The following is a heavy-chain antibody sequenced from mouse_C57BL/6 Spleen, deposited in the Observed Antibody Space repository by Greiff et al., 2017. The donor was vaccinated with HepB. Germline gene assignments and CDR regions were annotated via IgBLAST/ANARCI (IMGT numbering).Heavy chain of an antibody. V-gene: IGHV1-64*01. CDR1: GYTFTSYW. D-gene: IGHD1-1*01. J-gene: IGHJ2*01. CDR2: IHPNSGST. CDR3: ARVSYGLDY. Sequence: QVQLQQSGAELVKPGASVKLSCKASGYTFTSYWMHWVKQRPGQGLEWIGMIHPNSGSTNYNEKFKSKATLTVDKSSSTAYMQLMSLTSEDSAVYYCARVSYGLDYWGQGTTLTVSS.